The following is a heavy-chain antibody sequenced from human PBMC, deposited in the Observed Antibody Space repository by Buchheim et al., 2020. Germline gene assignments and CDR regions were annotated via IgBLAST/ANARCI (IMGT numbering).Heavy chain of an antibody. Sequence: EVQLLESGGGLVQPGGSLRLSCAASGFTFSSYAMSWVRQAPGKGLEWVSAISGSGGSTYYADSVKGRFTISRDNSKTTLYLQMNSLRAEDTAVYYCAKVIKDGSGWYLGVLMYYFDYWGQGTL. V-gene: IGHV3-23*01. CDR1: GFTFSSYA. D-gene: IGHD6-19*01. CDR3: AKVIKDGSGWYLGVLMYYFDY. CDR2: ISGSGGST. J-gene: IGHJ4*02.